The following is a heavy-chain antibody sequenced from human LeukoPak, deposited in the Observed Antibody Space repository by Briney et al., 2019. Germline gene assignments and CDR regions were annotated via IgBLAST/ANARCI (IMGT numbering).Heavy chain of an antibody. Sequence: GGSLRLSCAASGFTFDDYAMHWVRQAPGKGLEWVSAISGSGGSTYYADSVKGRFTISRDNSKNTLYLQMNSLRAEDTAVYYCAKGVTYYYDSTALNWGQGTLVTVSS. CDR2: ISGSGGST. CDR3: AKGVTYYYDSTALN. D-gene: IGHD3-22*01. V-gene: IGHV3-23*01. CDR1: GFTFDDYA. J-gene: IGHJ4*02.